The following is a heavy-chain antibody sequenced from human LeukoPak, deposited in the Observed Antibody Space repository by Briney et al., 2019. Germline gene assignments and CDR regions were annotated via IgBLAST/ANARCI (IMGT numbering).Heavy chain of an antibody. CDR1: GFTFTSSA. CDR2: IVVGSGNT. CDR3: ARDQDFGPQYGDYQYYFDY. J-gene: IGHJ4*02. D-gene: IGHD4-17*01. Sequence: GTSVKVSCKASGFTFTSSAMQWVRQARGQRLEWIGWIVVGSGNTNYAQKFQERVTITRDMSTSTAYMELSSLRSEDTAVYYCARDQDFGPQYGDYQYYFDYWGQGTLVTVSS. V-gene: IGHV1-58*02.